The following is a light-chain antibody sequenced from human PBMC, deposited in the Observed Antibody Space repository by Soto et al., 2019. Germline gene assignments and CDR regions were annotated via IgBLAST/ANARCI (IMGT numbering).Light chain of an antibody. CDR3: TQALESPPT. J-gene: IGKJ4*01. CDR1: QSLRNRNGQNC. V-gene: IGKV2-28*01. Sequence: DIVMTQSPLSLPVTPGEPASISCRSSQSLRNRNGQNCLDWYLQKPGQSPQLLIHMGFIRASGVPDRFSGSASGTYFTLTISRVEVEDVGVYYCTQALESPPTFGGGTKVEIK. CDR2: MGF.